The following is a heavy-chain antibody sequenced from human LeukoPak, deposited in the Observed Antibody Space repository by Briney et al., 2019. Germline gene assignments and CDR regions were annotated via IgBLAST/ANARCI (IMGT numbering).Heavy chain of an antibody. D-gene: IGHD3-10*01. J-gene: IGHJ5*02. CDR3: ATSVISGEWWFDP. CDR2: FDPEDGET. CDR1: GYTLTELS. Sequence: ASVTVSYKVSGYTLTELSMHWVRQAPGKGLEWMGGFDPEDGETIYAQKFQGRVTMTEDTSTDTAYMEPSSLRSEDTAVYYCATSVISGEWWFDPWGQGTLVTVSS. V-gene: IGHV1-24*01.